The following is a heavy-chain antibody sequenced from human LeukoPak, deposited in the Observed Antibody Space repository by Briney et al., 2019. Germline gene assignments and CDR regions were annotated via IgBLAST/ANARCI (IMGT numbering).Heavy chain of an antibody. D-gene: IGHD6-6*01. CDR3: ATDVYSSSSVDWFDP. Sequence: GESLKISCAASGFTFSDYYMSWIRQAPGKGLEWVSYISSSSSYTNYADSVKGRFTISRDNAKNSLYLQMNSLRAEDTAVYYCATDVYSSSSVDWFDPWGQGTLVTVSS. V-gene: IGHV3-11*06. J-gene: IGHJ5*02. CDR1: GFTFSDYY. CDR2: ISSSSSYT.